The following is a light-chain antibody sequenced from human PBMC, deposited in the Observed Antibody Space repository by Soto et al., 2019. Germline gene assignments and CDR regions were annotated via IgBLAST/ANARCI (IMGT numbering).Light chain of an antibody. CDR1: QSVSKW. Sequence: DIQMTQSPSTLSASVGDTINITCRASQSVSKWLAWCQQKPEKAPKLIIFKASTLQSGGPSRFSASGFGTEFTLTISSLQPEDFATYYCQHYNSYVYSFGRGTKVDIK. CDR3: QHYNSYVYS. V-gene: IGKV1-5*03. J-gene: IGKJ2*03. CDR2: KAS.